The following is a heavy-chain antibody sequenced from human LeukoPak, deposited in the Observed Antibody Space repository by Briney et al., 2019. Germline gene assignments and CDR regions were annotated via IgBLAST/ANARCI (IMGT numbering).Heavy chain of an antibody. Sequence: KSGGSLRLSCAASGFTFSDYYMSWIRQAPGKGLEWVSYISSSGSTIYYADSVKGRFTISRDNAKNSLYLQMNSLRAEDTALYYCAKEPTYCSSTSCYGSLDYWGQGTLVTVSS. CDR3: AKEPTYCSSTSCYGSLDY. D-gene: IGHD2-2*01. V-gene: IGHV3-11*01. CDR2: ISSSGSTI. CDR1: GFTFSDYY. J-gene: IGHJ4*02.